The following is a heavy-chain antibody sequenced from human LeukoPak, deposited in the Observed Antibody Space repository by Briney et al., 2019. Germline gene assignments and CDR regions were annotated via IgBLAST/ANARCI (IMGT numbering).Heavy chain of an antibody. Sequence: GGSLRLSCAASGFTFSSYSMMWVRQAPGKGLEWVAYISSSSTTIRYADSVKGRFTISRDNAKNSVYLQMNSLRAEDTAVYYCAVYGSGSYYNVVPPDYWGQGTLVTVSS. D-gene: IGHD3-10*01. J-gene: IGHJ4*02. CDR1: GFTFSSYS. CDR2: ISSSSTTI. V-gene: IGHV3-48*01. CDR3: AVYGSGSYYNVVPPDY.